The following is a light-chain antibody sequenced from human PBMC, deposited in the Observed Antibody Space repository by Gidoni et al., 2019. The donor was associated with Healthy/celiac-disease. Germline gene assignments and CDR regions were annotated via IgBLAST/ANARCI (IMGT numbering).Light chain of an antibody. J-gene: IGLJ1*01. CDR1: SGHSNYK. Sequence: QPVLTQPPSASASLGAPVTLTCTLSSGHSNYKVDWYQQRPGKGPRFVMRVGTGGIVGSKGDGIPDRFSVLGSGLNRYLTIKNIQEEDESDYHCGADHGSGSNFVYVFGTGTKVTVL. CDR2: VGTGGIVG. V-gene: IGLV9-49*01. CDR3: GADHGSGSNFVYV.